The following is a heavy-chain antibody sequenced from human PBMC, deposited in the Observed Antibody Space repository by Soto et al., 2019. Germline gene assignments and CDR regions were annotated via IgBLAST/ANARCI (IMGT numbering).Heavy chain of an antibody. CDR2: ISGSGST. V-gene: IGHV3-23*01. CDR1: GFTFSGYG. CDR3: AKDYLRWAQS. J-gene: IGHJ5*02. D-gene: IGHD1-26*01. Sequence: GGSLRLSCAASGFTFSGYGMIWVRQAPGKGLEWVSAISGSGSTFYADSVKGRFTISRDNSKNTLYLKMNSLRAEDTAVYYCAKDYLRWAQSWGQGTLVTVSS.